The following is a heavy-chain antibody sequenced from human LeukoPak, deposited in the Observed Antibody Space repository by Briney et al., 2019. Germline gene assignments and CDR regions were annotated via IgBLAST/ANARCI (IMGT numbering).Heavy chain of an antibody. CDR2: IIHIFGTA. J-gene: IGHJ4*02. CDR3: ARGVIAAAGLGDY. Sequence: VASVKVSCKASGGTFSSYAISWVRQALGQGLGWMGGIIHIFGTANYAQKFQGRVTITTDESTSTAYMELSSLRSEDTAVYYCARGVIAAAGLGDYWGQRTLVTVSS. CDR1: GGTFSSYA. D-gene: IGHD6-13*01. V-gene: IGHV1-69*05.